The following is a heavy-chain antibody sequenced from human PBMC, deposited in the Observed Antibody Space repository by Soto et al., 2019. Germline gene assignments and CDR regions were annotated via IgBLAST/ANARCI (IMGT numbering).Heavy chain of an antibody. V-gene: IGHV3-23*01. J-gene: IGHJ3*02. CDR2: ISGSGGST. Sequence: GGSLRLSCAASGFTFSSYAMSWVRQAPGKGLEWVSAISGSGGSTYYADSVKGRFTISRDNSKNTRYRQMNSLRAEDTAVYYCAKEGLGYCSGGSCYRDAFDIWGQGTMVTVSS. D-gene: IGHD2-15*01. CDR1: GFTFSSYA. CDR3: AKEGLGYCSGGSCYRDAFDI.